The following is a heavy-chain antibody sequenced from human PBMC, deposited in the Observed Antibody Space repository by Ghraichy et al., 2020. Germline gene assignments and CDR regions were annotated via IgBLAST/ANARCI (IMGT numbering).Heavy chain of an antibody. D-gene: IGHD5-18*01. V-gene: IGHV3-74*01. CDR3: AATASYGELFDY. CDR2: INSDGSST. J-gene: IGHJ4*02. Sequence: GESLNISCAASGFTFSSYWMHWVRQAPGKGLVWVSRINSDGSSTSYADSVKGRFTISRDNAKNTLYLQMNSLRAEDTAVYYCAATASYGELFDYWGQGTLVTVSS. CDR1: GFTFSSYW.